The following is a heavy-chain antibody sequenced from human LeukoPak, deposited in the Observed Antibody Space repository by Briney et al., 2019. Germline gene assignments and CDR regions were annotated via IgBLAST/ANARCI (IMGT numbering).Heavy chain of an antibody. CDR3: ASGPRYYDILTGYYYHSHYYYGTDV. V-gene: IGHV4-34*01. Sequence: PSETLSLTCAVYGGSFSGYYWSWIRQPPGKGLEWIGEINHSGSTNYNPSLKSRVTISVDTSKNQFSLKLSSVTAADTAVYYCASGPRYYDILTGYYYHSHYYYGTDVWGQGTTVTVSS. CDR1: GGSFSGYY. CDR2: INHSGST. D-gene: IGHD3-9*01. J-gene: IGHJ6*02.